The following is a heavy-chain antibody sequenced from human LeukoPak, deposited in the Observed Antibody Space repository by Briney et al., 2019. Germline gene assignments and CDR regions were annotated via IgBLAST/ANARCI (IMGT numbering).Heavy chain of an antibody. J-gene: IGHJ4*02. Sequence: PGGSLRLSCAASGFTSSNYAMSWVRQAPGKGLEWVSGVSGSGGSTYYADSVKGRFTISRDNSKNTLYLQMNSLRAEDTAVYYCAKDLDIVATITGNWGQGTLVTVSS. CDR1: GFTSSNYA. CDR2: VSGSGGST. V-gene: IGHV3-23*01. CDR3: AKDLDIVATITGN. D-gene: IGHD5-12*01.